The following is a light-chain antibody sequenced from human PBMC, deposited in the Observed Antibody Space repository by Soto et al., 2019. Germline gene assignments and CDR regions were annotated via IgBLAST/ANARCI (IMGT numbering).Light chain of an antibody. CDR1: QSISSW. CDR3: QQYHVFWT. CDR2: DAS. J-gene: IGKJ1*01. V-gene: IGKV1-5*01. Sequence: DIQMTQSPSTLSASVGDRVTITCRASQSISSWLAWYQQKPGKAPKLLIYDASSLESGVPSRFSGSGSGTEFTLTISRLQPEDFATYYCQQYHVFWTFGQGTKVEIK.